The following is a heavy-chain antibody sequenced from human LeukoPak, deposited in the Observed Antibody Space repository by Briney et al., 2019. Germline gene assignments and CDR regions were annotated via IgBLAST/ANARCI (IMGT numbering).Heavy chain of an antibody. J-gene: IGHJ4*02. CDR1: GFTFSSYA. D-gene: IGHD4-17*01. CDR2: ISGSGGST. Sequence: GGSLRLPCAASGFTFSSYAMSWVRQAPGKGLEWVSAISGSGGSTYYADSVKGRFTISRDNSKNTLYLQMNSLRAEGTAVYYCAKDHGDYVTTYFDYWGQGTLVTVSS. V-gene: IGHV3-23*01. CDR3: AKDHGDYVTTYFDY.